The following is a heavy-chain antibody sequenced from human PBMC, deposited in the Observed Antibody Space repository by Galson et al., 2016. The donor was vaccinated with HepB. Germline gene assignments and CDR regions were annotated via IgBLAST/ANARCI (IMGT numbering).Heavy chain of an antibody. V-gene: IGHV5-10-1*01. CDR1: TVNFIRYW. CDR2: IDPSDSYT. Sequence: QSGAEVKKPGKSLRISCQGSTVNFIRYWISWVRQMPGKGLEWMGRIDPSDSYTKYSPSFQGHVTFSLDKSISTAYLQWSSLKASDTAIYYCAIFYFDSGSYYNPDYWGQGTLVTVSS. J-gene: IGHJ4*02. CDR3: AIFYFDSGSYYNPDY. D-gene: IGHD3-10*01.